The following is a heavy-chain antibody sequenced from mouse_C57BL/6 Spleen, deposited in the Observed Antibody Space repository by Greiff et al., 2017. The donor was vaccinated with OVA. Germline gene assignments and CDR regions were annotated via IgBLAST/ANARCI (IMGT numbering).Heavy chain of an antibody. CDR3: ARKYGPNWYFDV. J-gene: IGHJ1*03. V-gene: IGHV1-19*01. D-gene: IGHD1-1*02. Sequence: DVKLQESGPVLVKPGASVKMSCKASGYTFTDYYMNWVKQSHGKSLEWIGVINPYNGGTSYNQKFKGKATLTVDKSSSTAYMELNSLTSEDSAVYYCARKYGPNWYFDVWGTGTTVTVSS. CDR2: INPYNGGT. CDR1: GYTFTDYY.